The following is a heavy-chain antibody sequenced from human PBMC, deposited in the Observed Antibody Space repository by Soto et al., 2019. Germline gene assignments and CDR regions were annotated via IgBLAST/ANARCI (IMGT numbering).Heavy chain of an antibody. V-gene: IGHV3-30*18. CDR1: GFDFTYYA. D-gene: IGHD3-3*01. CDR3: AKDEGVVGTRGLFDY. Sequence: QVQLVESGGGAVQPGESLRLSCVASGFDFTYYAMHWVRQAPGKGLESVAVMSSDGSKIHHTDSVKGRFTISRDNSKNTLYLQMNSLRKEDTAVYFCAKDEGVVGTRGLFDYWGQGTLVSVSS. J-gene: IGHJ4*02. CDR2: MSSDGSKI.